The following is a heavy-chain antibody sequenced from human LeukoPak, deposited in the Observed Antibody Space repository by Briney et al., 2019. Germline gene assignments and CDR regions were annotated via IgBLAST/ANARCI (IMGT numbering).Heavy chain of an antibody. J-gene: IGHJ4*02. CDR3: ARLQSYYFNY. D-gene: IGHD4-11*01. V-gene: IGHV5-51*01. CDR1: GYSFTNSW. CDR2: IYPGDSDT. Sequence: GESLKTSCKGFGYSFTNSWIGWVRPMPGKGLEWMGNIYPGDSDTRYSPSFQGQVSISADKSISTAYLQWSGLKASDTAMYYCARLQSYYFNYWGQGTLVTVSS.